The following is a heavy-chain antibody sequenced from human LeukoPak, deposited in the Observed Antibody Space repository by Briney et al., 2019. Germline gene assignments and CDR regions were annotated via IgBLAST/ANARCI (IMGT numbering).Heavy chain of an antibody. D-gene: IGHD1-26*01. CDR2: IYSGGDT. Sequence: GGSLRLSCAASGFTVSSNYMTWVRQAPGKGLEWVSVIYSGGDTYYADSVKGRFTISRDNSKNTQYLQLNSLRAEDTAVYYCARRSGEGYFDCWGQGTLVTVSS. CDR1: GFTVSSNY. J-gene: IGHJ4*02. CDR3: ARRSGEGYFDC. V-gene: IGHV3-66*01.